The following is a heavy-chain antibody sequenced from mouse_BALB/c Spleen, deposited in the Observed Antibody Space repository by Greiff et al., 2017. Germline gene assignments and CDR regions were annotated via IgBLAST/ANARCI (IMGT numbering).Heavy chain of an antibody. CDR1: GFTFSSFG. Sequence: EVQVVESGGGLVQPGGSRKLSCAASGFTFSSFGMHWVRQAPEKGLEWVAYISSGSSTIYYADTVKGRFTISRDNPKNTLFLQMTSLRSEDTAMYYCARGYYGSSPMDYWGQGTSVTVSS. V-gene: IGHV5-17*02. CDR2: ISSGSSTI. D-gene: IGHD1-1*01. CDR3: ARGYYGSSPMDY. J-gene: IGHJ4*01.